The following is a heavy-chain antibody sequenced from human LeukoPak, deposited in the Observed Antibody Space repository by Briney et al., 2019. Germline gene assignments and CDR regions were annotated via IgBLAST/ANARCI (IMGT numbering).Heavy chain of an antibody. V-gene: IGHV4-38-2*02. CDR1: GYSISSGYY. Sequence: SETLSLTCTVSGYSISSGYYWGWIRQPPGKGLEWIGSIYHSGSTYYNPSLKSRVTISVDTSKNQFSLKLSSVTAADTAVYYCARDSYGSGNDAFDIWGQGSMVTVSS. J-gene: IGHJ3*02. D-gene: IGHD3-10*01. CDR3: ARDSYGSGNDAFDI. CDR2: IYHSGST.